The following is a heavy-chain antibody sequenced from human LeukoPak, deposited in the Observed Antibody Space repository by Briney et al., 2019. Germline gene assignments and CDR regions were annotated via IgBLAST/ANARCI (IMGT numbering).Heavy chain of an antibody. V-gene: IGHV1-2*02. CDR3: AQLPYGSGSYYRANY. CDR1: RYTFSDYY. Sequence: GASVKVSCKASRYTFSDYYIHWVRQAPGQGLEWMGWTNPNSGGTNYAQKFQGRVTMTRDTSISTAYMELSRLRSDDTAVYYCAQLPYGSGSYYRANYWGQGTLVTVSS. CDR2: TNPNSGGT. J-gene: IGHJ4*02. D-gene: IGHD3-10*01.